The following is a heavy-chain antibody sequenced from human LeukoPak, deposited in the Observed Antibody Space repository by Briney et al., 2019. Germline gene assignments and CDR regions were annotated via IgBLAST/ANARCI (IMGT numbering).Heavy chain of an antibody. J-gene: IGHJ3*02. Sequence: PSETLSLTCAVYGGSFSDYYFTWIRQPPGKGLEWIGDINHSGNRSYNKSLKSRVTISVDTSKNQVSLELNSVTAADTAVYYCGMFAVIVGGGLDIWGQGTVVTVSS. V-gene: IGHV4-34*01. CDR3: GMFAVIVGGGLDI. CDR2: INHSGNR. CDR1: GGSFSDYY. D-gene: IGHD1-26*01.